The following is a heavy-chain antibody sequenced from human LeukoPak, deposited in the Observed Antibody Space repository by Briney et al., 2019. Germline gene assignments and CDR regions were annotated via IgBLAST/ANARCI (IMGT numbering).Heavy chain of an antibody. CDR2: INHSGST. J-gene: IGHJ6*02. Sequence: SETLSLTCAVYGGSFSGYYWSRIRQPPGKGLEWIGEINHSGSTNYNPSLKSRVTISVDTSKNQFSLKLSSVTAADTAVYYCARDPPVRYYYYGMDVWGQGTTVTVSS. CDR1: GGSFSGYY. V-gene: IGHV4-34*01. CDR3: ARDPPVRYYYYGMDV.